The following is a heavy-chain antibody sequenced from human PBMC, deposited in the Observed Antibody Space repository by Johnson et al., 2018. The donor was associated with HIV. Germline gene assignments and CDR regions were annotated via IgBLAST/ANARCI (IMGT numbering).Heavy chain of an antibody. J-gene: IGHJ3*02. Sequence: VQLVESGGGVVQPGGSLRLSCAASRFTFSNAWMSWVRQAPGKGLAWVGRIKSKTEGGTTDYAAPVKGRFTISRDDSKNTLYLQMNSLKTEDTAVYYCTTYSIIHAFDIWGQGTMVTFSS. CDR3: TTYSIIHAFDI. CDR2: IKSKTEGGTT. D-gene: IGHD3-3*02. V-gene: IGHV3-15*01. CDR1: RFTFSNAW.